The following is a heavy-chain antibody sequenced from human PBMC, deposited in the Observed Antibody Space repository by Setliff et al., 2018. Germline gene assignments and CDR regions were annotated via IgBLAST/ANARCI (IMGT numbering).Heavy chain of an antibody. CDR1: GYTFTNYG. V-gene: IGHV1-18*01. CDR3: ARDADNYDTSENPIFDY. Sequence: ASVKVSCKASGYTFTNYGISWVRQAPGQGLEWVGWISGYNGNAYYAENLQVRVTVSTDTSTTTTYMELRNLRSDDTAVYYCARDADNYDTSENPIFDYWGQGTLVTVSS. D-gene: IGHD3-22*01. CDR2: ISGYNGNA. J-gene: IGHJ4*02.